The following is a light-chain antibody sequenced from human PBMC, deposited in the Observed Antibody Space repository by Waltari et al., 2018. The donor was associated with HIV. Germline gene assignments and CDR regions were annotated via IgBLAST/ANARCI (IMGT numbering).Light chain of an antibody. J-gene: IGLJ2*01. CDR3: HSRDSAANLRVV. V-gene: IGLV3-19*01. CDR2: AKN. CDR1: SLRKYY. Sequence: SSELTQDPVVSVALGQTVRIRCQGDSLRKYYASWYHQKPGHAPVLVTYAKNNRPSGIPDRFSGSSSGETASLTITGAQAEDEADYYCHSRDSAANLRVVFGGGTRVTVL.